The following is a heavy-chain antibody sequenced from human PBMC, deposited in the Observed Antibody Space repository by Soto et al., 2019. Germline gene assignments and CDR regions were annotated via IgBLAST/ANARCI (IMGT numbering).Heavy chain of an antibody. CDR1: GFTVSSNY. CDR3: ARVDYYYYGMDV. J-gene: IGHJ6*02. Sequence: EVQLVESGGGLIQPGGSLRLSCAASGFTVSSNYMSWVRQAPGKGLEWVSVIYSGGSTYYADSVKGRFTISRDNSKNTLYLQMNSLRAEDKAVYYCARVDYYYYGMDVWGQGTTVTVSS. CDR2: IYSGGST. V-gene: IGHV3-53*01.